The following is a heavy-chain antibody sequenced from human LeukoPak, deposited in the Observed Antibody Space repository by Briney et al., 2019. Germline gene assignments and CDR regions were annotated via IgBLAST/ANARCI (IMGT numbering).Heavy chain of an antibody. Sequence: QSGGSLRLSCEASGFTFSTYSMNWVRQAPGKGLEWVSYISISSSAIYYADSVKGRFTISRDNAKTSLYLQMNSLRAEDTAVYYCARVHDSSALGDYWGQGTLVTVSS. CDR2: ISISSSAI. CDR1: GFTFSTYS. V-gene: IGHV3-48*04. D-gene: IGHD3-22*01. CDR3: ARVHDSSALGDY. J-gene: IGHJ4*02.